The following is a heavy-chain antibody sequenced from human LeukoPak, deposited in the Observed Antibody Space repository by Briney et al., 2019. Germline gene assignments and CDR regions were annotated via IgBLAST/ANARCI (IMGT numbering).Heavy chain of an antibody. J-gene: IGHJ4*02. CDR2: IDTSGVTI. V-gene: IGHV3-11*04. D-gene: IGHD3-22*01. Sequence: GGSLRLSCAASGFIVSDKYMNWVRQAPGKGLEWVSYIDTSGVTIYYADSVKGRFTISRDNAKNSLYLQMNSLRVEDTAVYYCARDLYDSSGYYTRGYWGQGTLVAVSS. CDR1: GFIVSDKY. CDR3: ARDLYDSSGYYTRGY.